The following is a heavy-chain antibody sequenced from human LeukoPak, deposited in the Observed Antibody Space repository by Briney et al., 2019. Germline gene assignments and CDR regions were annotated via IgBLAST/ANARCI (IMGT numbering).Heavy chain of an antibody. V-gene: IGHV1-24*01. CDR2: FDPEDGET. Sequence: ASVKVSCKVSGYTLTELSMHWVRQAPGKGREWMGGFDPEDGETIYAQKFQGRVTMTEDTSTDTAYMELSSLRSEDTAVYYCATDLVLMESGSYRDYWGQGTLVTVSS. J-gene: IGHJ4*02. D-gene: IGHD1-26*01. CDR1: GYTLTELS. CDR3: ATDLVLMESGSYRDY.